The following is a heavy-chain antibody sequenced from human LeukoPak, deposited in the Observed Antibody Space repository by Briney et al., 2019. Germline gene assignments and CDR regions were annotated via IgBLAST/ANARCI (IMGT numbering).Heavy chain of an antibody. CDR2: IGTAGDT. Sequence: PGGSLSLSCAASGFSFSNYDMHWVRQVTGKGLEWVSAIGTAGDTYYPGSVKGRVTISRENAKNSLFLQMNSLRAGDTAVYYCGRGARGSSTDWYFDLWGRGTLVTVSS. V-gene: IGHV3-13*04. CDR1: GFSFSNYD. CDR3: GRGARGSSTDWYFDL. J-gene: IGHJ2*01. D-gene: IGHD3-16*01.